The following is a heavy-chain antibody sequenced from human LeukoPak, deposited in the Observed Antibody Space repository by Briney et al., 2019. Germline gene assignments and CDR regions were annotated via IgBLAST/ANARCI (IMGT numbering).Heavy chain of an antibody. CDR2: IIPIFGTA. CDR1: GGTFSNYA. J-gene: IGHJ4*02. Sequence: SVKVSCXASGGTFSNYAISWVRQALGQGLEWMAGIIPIFGTANYAQKFQGRVTITADESTSTAYMELSSLRSEDTAVYYCARGGNSYGYVWRGDYWGQGTLVTVSS. V-gene: IGHV1-69*13. CDR3: ARGGNSYGYVWRGDY. D-gene: IGHD5-18*01.